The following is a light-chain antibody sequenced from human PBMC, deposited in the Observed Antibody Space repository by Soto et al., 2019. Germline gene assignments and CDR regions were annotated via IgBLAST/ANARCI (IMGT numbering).Light chain of an antibody. CDR3: ATWDGSLPGEV. V-gene: IGLV2-14*01. CDR1: SSDVGGYNY. CDR2: EVS. J-gene: IGLJ2*01. Sequence: QSVLTQPASVSGSPGQSITISCTGTSSDVGGYNYVSWYQHHPGKAPKLMIYEVSDRPSGVSNRFSGSKSGNTASLTISGLQAEDEADYYCATWDGSLPGEVFGGGTKLTVL.